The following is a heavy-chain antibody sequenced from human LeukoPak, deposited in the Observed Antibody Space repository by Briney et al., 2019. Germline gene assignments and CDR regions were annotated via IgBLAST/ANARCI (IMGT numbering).Heavy chain of an antibody. CDR2: ISWNSGDI. CDR1: GFVFYDYA. J-gene: IGHJ4*02. Sequence: GRSLRLSCEATGFVFYDYAMHWVRQVPGKGLEWVSGISWNSGDIAYADSVKGRFTISRDNAKNSLYLQMNSLKPEDTALYYCARAQSKESDDSGSFYRHFDYWGRGTLVTVSS. V-gene: IGHV3-9*01. CDR3: ARAQSKESDDSGSFYRHFDY. D-gene: IGHD3-10*01.